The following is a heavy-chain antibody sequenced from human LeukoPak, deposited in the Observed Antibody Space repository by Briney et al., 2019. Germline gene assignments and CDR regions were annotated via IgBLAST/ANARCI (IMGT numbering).Heavy chain of an antibody. J-gene: IGHJ6*02. CDR1: GFTFDDYA. V-gene: IGHV3-9*01. CDR2: ISWNSGSI. Sequence: PGGSLRLSCAASGFTFDDYAMHWVRQAPGKGLEWVSGISWNSGSIGYADSVKGRFTISRDNAKNSLYLQMNSLGAEDTALYYCAKDNYGGGAIRDGMDVWGQGTTVTVSS. CDR3: AKDNYGGGAIRDGMDV. D-gene: IGHD2-2*02.